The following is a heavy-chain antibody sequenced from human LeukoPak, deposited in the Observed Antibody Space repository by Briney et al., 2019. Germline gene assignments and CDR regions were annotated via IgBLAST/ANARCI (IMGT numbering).Heavy chain of an antibody. CDR1: GGSFSGYY. J-gene: IGHJ4*02. V-gene: IGHV4-34*01. Sequence: SETLSLTCAVYGGSFSGYYWSWIRQPPGKGLEWIGEINHSGSTNYNPSLKSRVTISVDTSKNQFSLKLSSVTAADTAVYYCARDGHYGSGIDYWGQGTLVTVSS. D-gene: IGHD3-10*01. CDR3: ARDGHYGSGIDY. CDR2: INHSGST.